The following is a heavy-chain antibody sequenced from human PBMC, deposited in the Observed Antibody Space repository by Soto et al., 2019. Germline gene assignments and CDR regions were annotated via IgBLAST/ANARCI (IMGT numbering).Heavy chain of an antibody. J-gene: IGHJ4*02. CDR3: ARDYHYDSSGYYWH. CDR1: GFTFSDYY. V-gene: IGHV3-11*01. Sequence: GGSLRLSCAASGFTFSDYYMSWIRQAPGKGLEWVSYISSSGSTIYYADSVKGRFTISRDNAKNSLYLQMNSLRAEDTAVYYCARDYHYDSSGYYWHWGQGTLVTVSS. D-gene: IGHD3-22*01. CDR2: ISSSGSTI.